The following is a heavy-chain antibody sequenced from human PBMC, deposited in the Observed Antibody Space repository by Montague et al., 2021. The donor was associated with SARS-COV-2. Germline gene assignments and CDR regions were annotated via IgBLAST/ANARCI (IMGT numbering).Heavy chain of an antibody. CDR2: IYWDDDK. Sequence: PALVKPTQTLTLTCTFSGFSLTTSGVSVNWIRQPTGKALEWLALIYWDDDKRYSSSLGSRLIITKDTSKNQVVLTMTNMDPVDTATYFCTHYRPSTGGTWGQGALVTVSS. V-gene: IGHV2-5*02. CDR3: THYRPSTGGT. J-gene: IGHJ5*02. D-gene: IGHD3-16*01. CDR1: GFSLTTSGVS.